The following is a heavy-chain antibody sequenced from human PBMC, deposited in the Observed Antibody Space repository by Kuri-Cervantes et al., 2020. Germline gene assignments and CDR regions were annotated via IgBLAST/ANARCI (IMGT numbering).Heavy chain of an antibody. Sequence: SVKVSCKASGFTFTSSAVQWVRQARGQRLEWIGWIVVGSGNTNYAQKFQERVTITRDMSTSTAYMELSSLRSEDTAVYYCARDLVPAARSPVAEACWGQGTLVTVSS. J-gene: IGHJ4*02. CDR2: IVVGSGNT. D-gene: IGHD2-2*01. V-gene: IGHV1-58*01. CDR1: GFTFTSSA. CDR3: ARDLVPAARSPVAEAC.